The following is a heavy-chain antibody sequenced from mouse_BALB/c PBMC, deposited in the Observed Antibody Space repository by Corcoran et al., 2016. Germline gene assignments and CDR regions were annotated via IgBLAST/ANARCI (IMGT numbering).Heavy chain of an antibody. CDR2: IWWDDDK. Sequence: QVTLKESGPGLFKPSQTLNLTCSLSGFSLSTSGMGVGWIRQPSGKSLEWLAHIWWDDDKYYNPSLKSQLTISKDTSRNQVFLKITSVDTADTATYYCARRDPYGLHYWGQGTSVSVST. CDR3: ARRDPYGLHY. J-gene: IGHJ4*01. CDR1: GFSLSTSGMG. D-gene: IGHD1-1*01. V-gene: IGHV8-8*01.